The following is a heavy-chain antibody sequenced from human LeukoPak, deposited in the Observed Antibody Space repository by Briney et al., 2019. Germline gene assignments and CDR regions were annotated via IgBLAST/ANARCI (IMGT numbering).Heavy chain of an antibody. Sequence: GASVKVSCKASGGTFSSYAISWARQAPGQGLVWMGIINPSGGSTSYAQRFQGRVTMTRDTSTSTVYMELSSLRSEDTAVYYCARAGYDSSGYYSYWGQGTLVTVSS. CDR2: INPSGGST. CDR1: GGTFSSYA. V-gene: IGHV1-46*01. D-gene: IGHD3-22*01. J-gene: IGHJ4*02. CDR3: ARAGYDSSGYYSY.